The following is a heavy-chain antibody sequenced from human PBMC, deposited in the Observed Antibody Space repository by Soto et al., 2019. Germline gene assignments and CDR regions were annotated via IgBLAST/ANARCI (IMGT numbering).Heavy chain of an antibody. CDR2: ISGSGKRR. Sequence: GVSLRRSCAASGFTLSSYAMRWVRQAPGKGLEWVSDISGSGKRRCHEDSVKGRFTISRDNSKNTQYHQMNSLRAADTALSYGASATTNRLHVVEYWRKGTQVIVSS. CDR1: GFTLSSYA. CDR3: ASATTNRLHVVEY. J-gene: IGHJ4*02. V-gene: IGHV3-23*01. D-gene: IGHD4-4*01.